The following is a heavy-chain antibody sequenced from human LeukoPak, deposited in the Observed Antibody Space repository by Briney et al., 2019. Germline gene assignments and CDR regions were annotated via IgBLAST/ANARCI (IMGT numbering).Heavy chain of an antibody. CDR3: AKGAGGFSYYNWFDP. CDR2: INHSGST. J-gene: IGHJ5*02. D-gene: IGHD5-18*01. Sequence: SETLSLTCAVYGGSFSDYYWSWIRQPPGKGLEWIGEINHSGSTNYNPSLKSRVTLSVDTSKNQFSLKLRSVTAADTAIYYCAKGAGGFSYYNWFDPWGQGTLVTVSS. CDR1: GGSFSDYY. V-gene: IGHV4-34*01.